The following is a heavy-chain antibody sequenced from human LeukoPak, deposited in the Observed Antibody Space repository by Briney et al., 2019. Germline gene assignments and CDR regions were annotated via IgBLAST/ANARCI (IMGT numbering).Heavy chain of an antibody. D-gene: IGHD4-17*01. CDR1: GGSISSYY. V-gene: IGHV4-59*01. J-gene: IGHJ5*02. CDR3: ARDLTTVTTIGWFDP. Sequence: SETLSLTCTVSGGSISSYYWSWIRQPPGKGLEWIGFIFYSGSTNYNPSLKSRVTISLNTSKTQFSLKLSSVTAADTAVYYCARDLTTVTTIGWFDPWGQGTLVTVSS. CDR2: IFYSGST.